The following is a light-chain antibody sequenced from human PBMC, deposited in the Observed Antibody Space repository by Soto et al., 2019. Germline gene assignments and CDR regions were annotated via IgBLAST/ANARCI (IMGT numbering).Light chain of an antibody. V-gene: IGKV3-20*01. Sequence: EIVLTQSPGTLSLSPGERATLSCRASQSVSNSYLAWYQQKPGQAPRLLIYGASSRDTGIPDRFSGSGSGTDFTLTISRLEPEDFAVYYCQQYGSSRTFGQGTKVDIK. CDR2: GAS. J-gene: IGKJ1*01. CDR3: QQYGSSRT. CDR1: QSVSNSY.